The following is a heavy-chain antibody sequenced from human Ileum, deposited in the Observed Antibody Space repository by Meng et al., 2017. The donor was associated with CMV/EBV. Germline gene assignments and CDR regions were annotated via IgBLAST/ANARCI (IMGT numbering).Heavy chain of an antibody. Sequence: ASVKVSCKASGYTFTSYGISWVRQAPGQGLEWMGWISAYNGNTNYAQKLQGRVTMTTDTSTSTAYMELRSLRSDDTAVYYCARVDYDILTGYDYYYYGMEVWGQGTTVTVSS. CDR3: ARVDYDILTGYDYYYYGMEV. J-gene: IGHJ6*02. CDR2: ISAYNGNT. V-gene: IGHV1-18*01. D-gene: IGHD3-9*01. CDR1: GYTFTSYG.